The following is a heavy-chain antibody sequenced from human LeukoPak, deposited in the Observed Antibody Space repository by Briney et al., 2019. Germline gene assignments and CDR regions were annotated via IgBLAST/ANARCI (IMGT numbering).Heavy chain of an antibody. J-gene: IGHJ4*02. CDR1: EFSFSTNW. D-gene: IGHD2-2*01. CDR3: ANVPRSTVSY. Sequence: GGSLRLSCAASEFSFSTNWMHWARQPPGKGLEWVAELNEDGSVKYYVDSVKGRFTISRDNAKSLLFLQMYNLRTEDTGVYFCANVPRSTVSYWGRGTLVTVSS. CDR2: LNEDGSVK. V-gene: IGHV3-7*01.